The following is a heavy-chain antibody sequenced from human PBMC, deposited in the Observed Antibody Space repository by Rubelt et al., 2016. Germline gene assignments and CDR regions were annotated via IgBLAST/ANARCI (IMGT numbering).Heavy chain of an antibody. D-gene: IGHD1-26*01. CDR1: GGSFSGYY. CDR2: INHSGST. CDR3: ARAKRRGWELLRYIDY. V-gene: IGHV4-34*01. Sequence: QVQLQQWGAGLLKPSETLSLTCAVYGGSFSGYYWSWIRQPPGKGLEWIGEINHSGSTNYNPSLKGRGTLSVDSAKNQFSLKLSSVTAADTAVYYCARAKRRGWELLRYIDYWGQGTLVTVSS. J-gene: IGHJ4*02.